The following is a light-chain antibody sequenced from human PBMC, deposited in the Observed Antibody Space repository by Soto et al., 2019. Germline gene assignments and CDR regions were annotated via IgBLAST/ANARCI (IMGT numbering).Light chain of an antibody. CDR3: QQFSNWPRT. Sequence: EIVLTQSPATLSLSPGERATLSCRASQSVSSYLAWYQQKPGQAPRLLISDASNRATGIPARFSGSGSGTDFTLTVSSLEPEDFAVYYCQQFSNWPRTVGQGTKVEIK. V-gene: IGKV3-11*01. CDR1: QSVSSY. J-gene: IGKJ1*01. CDR2: DAS.